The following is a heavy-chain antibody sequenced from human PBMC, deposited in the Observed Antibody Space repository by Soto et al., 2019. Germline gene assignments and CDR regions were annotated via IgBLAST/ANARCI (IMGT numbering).Heavy chain of an antibody. CDR3: ARDTLGGAYDFCH. D-gene: IGHD3-3*01. V-gene: IGHV3-66*01. CDR2: ISSGGST. CDR1: GFSVSNLY. J-gene: IGHJ4*02. Sequence: PGGSLRLSCAASGFSVSNLYMTWVRQAPGKGLEWVSVISSGGSTYCADSVKGRFTISRDNSKNTLYLEMKSLRAGDTAVYYCARDTLGGAYDFCHGGQGTLVTVSS.